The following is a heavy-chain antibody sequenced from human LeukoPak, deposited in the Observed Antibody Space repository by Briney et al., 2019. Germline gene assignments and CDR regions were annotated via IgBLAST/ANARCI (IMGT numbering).Heavy chain of an antibody. D-gene: IGHD4-17*01. CDR2: IKQDGSEQ. CDR1: GFTFSRYW. J-gene: IGHJ4*02. Sequence: GGSLRLSCGASGFTFSRYWMSWVRQAPGKGPEWVANIKQDGSEQYYVDSVKGRFTISRDNAKNSLYLQMNSLRAEDTAVYYCARSNYDSGDYYFDYWGQGALVTVSS. V-gene: IGHV3-7*01. CDR3: ARSNYDSGDYYFDY.